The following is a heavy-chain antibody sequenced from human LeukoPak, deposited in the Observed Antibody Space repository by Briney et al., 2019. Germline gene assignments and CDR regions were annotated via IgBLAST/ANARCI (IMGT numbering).Heavy chain of an antibody. Sequence: SETLSLTCTVSGGSISSYYWSWIRQPAGKGLEWIGRIYTSGSTNYNPSLKSRVTMSVDTSKNQFSLKLSSVTAADTAVYYCASSYCGGDCYTPDGDFNWFDPWGQGTLVTVSS. CDR3: ASSYCGGDCYTPDGDFNWFDP. V-gene: IGHV4-4*07. CDR2: IYTSGST. CDR1: GGSISSYY. D-gene: IGHD2-21*02. J-gene: IGHJ5*02.